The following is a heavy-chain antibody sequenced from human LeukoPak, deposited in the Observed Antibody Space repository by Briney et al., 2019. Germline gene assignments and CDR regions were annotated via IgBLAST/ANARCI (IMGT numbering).Heavy chain of an antibody. CDR1: GGSISSYY. D-gene: IGHD1-1*01. J-gene: IGHJ4*02. V-gene: IGHV4-59*01. CDR2: IYYSGST. CDR3: ARDSVSGSIDY. Sequence: SVTLSLTCTVSGGSISSYYWSWIRQPPGKGLEWIGYIYYSGSTNYNPPLKSRVTISVDTSKNQFSLKLSSVTAADTAVYYCARDSVSGSIDYWGQGTLVTVSS.